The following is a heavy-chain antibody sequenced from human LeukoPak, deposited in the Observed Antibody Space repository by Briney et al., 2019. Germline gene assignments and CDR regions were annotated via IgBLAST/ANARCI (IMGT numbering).Heavy chain of an antibody. CDR3: AAATYGSGSYFDY. J-gene: IGHJ4*02. CDR1: GFTFTSSA. CDR2: IVVGSGNA. V-gene: IGHV1-58*01. D-gene: IGHD3-10*01. Sequence: SVRVSCKASGFTFTSSAVQWVRQARGQRLEWIGWIVVGSGNANYAQKFQERVTITRDMSTSTAYMELSSLRSEDTAVYYCAAATYGSGSYFDYWGQGTLVTVSS.